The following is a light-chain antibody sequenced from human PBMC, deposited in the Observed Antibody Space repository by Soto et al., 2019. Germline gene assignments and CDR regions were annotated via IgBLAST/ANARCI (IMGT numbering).Light chain of an antibody. J-gene: IGKJ1*01. V-gene: IGKV3-15*01. CDR2: AVS. CDR3: QQYNKWPLT. CDR1: QSVNSN. Sequence: EIMMTQSPGTLSASPGERATLSYRASQSVNSNLAWYQQKPGQAPRLLIYAVSTRATGIPARFSGSGSGTEFTLTISSLQSEDFAVYYCQQYNKWPLTFGQGTKVEIK.